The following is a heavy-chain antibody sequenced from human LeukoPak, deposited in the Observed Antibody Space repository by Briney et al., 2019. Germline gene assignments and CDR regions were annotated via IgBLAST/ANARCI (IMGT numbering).Heavy chain of an antibody. J-gene: IGHJ4*02. D-gene: IGHD6-13*01. CDR2: IYTSGST. V-gene: IGHV4-4*09. Sequence: SETLSLTCTVSGGSISSYYWSWIRQPPGKGLEWIGCIYTSGSTNYNPSLKSRVTISVDTSKNQFSLKLSSVTAADTAVYYCARLVRGSSWYYFDYWGQGTLVTVSS. CDR3: ARLVRGSSWYYFDY. CDR1: GGSISSYY.